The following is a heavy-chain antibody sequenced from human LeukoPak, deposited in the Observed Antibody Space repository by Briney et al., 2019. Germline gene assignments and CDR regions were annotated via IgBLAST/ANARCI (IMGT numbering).Heavy chain of an antibody. D-gene: IGHD6-19*01. V-gene: IGHV4-59*11. CDR1: GGSISSHY. CDR2: IYYSGST. CDR3: ARGDLSSGWYWFDP. J-gene: IGHJ5*02. Sequence: SETLSLTCTVSGGSISSHYWSWIRQPPGKGLEWIGYIYYSGSTNYNPSLKSRVTISVDTSKNQFSLKLSSVTAADTAVYCCARGDLSSGWYWFDPWGQGTLVTVSS.